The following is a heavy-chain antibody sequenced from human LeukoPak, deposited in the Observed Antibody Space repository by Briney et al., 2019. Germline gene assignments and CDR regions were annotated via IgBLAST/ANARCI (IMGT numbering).Heavy chain of an antibody. V-gene: IGHV4-30-4*01. CDR1: GGSISSGDYY. J-gene: IGHJ4*02. Sequence: SETLSLTCTVSGGSISSGDYYWSWIRQPPGKGLEWIGYIYYSGSTYYSPSLKSRVTISVDTSKDQFSLKLSSVTAADTAVYYCAREDDSSGYYYPNYWGQGTLVTVSS. D-gene: IGHD3-22*01. CDR2: IYYSGST. CDR3: AREDDSSGYYYPNY.